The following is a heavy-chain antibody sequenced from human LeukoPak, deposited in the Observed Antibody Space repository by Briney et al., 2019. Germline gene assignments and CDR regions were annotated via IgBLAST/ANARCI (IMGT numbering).Heavy chain of an antibody. CDR2: INPNSGGT. V-gene: IGHV1-2*02. Sequence: ASVEVSCKASGYTFTDYYLHWVRQAPGQGLEWMGWINPNSGGTNYAQKLQGRVTMTRDTSISTAYMELSRLRSDDTAVYYCARGTSGSYYCLDYWGQGTLVTVSS. CDR1: GYTFTDYY. CDR3: ARGTSGSYYCLDY. J-gene: IGHJ4*02. D-gene: IGHD1-26*01.